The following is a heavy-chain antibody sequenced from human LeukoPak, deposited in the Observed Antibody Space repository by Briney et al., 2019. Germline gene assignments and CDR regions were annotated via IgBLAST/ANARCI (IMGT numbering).Heavy chain of an antibody. Sequence: PGGYLRLSCAASGFTFSSYGMHRVRQAPGKGLEWVAVIRYDGSNKYYADSVKGRFTNSRDNSKNTLYLQMNSLRAEDTAVYYCAKGTYYYDSSGYYNYNWGQGTLVTVSS. V-gene: IGHV3-30*02. CDR1: GFTFSSYG. D-gene: IGHD3-22*01. J-gene: IGHJ4*02. CDR3: AKGTYYYDSSGYYNYN. CDR2: IRYDGSNK.